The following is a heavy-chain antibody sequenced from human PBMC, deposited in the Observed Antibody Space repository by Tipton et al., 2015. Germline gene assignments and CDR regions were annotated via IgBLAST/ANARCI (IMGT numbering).Heavy chain of an antibody. CDR3: ARDGSRGSSSGGMDV. J-gene: IGHJ6*02. D-gene: IGHD6-13*01. V-gene: IGHV3-21*01. CDR1: GFTFSSYA. Sequence: SLRLSCAASGFTFSSYAMSWVRQAPGKGLEWVSSISSSSSYIYYADSVKGRFTISRDNAKNSLYLQMSSLRAEDTAVFYCARDGSRGSSSGGMDVWGQGTTVTVSS. CDR2: ISSSSSYI.